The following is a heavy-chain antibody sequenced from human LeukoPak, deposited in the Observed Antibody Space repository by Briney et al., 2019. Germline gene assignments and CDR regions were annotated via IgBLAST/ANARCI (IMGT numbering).Heavy chain of an antibody. CDR1: GFTVSSNY. D-gene: IGHD3-10*01. J-gene: IGHJ4*02. CDR2: IYSGGST. V-gene: IGHV3-53*01. CDR3: ARSVVLLWFGELSPPDY. Sequence: GGSLRLSCAASGFTVSSNYMSWVRQAPGKGLEWVSVIYSGGSTYYADSVKGRFTFSRDNSKNTLYLQMNSLRAEDTAVYYCARSVVLLWFGELSPPDYWGQGTLVTVSS.